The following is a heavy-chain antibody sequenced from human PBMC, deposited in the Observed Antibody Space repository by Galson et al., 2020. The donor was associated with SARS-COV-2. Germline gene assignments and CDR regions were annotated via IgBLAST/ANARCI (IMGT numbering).Heavy chain of an antibody. J-gene: IGHJ6*02. CDR2: IWYDGSNK. D-gene: IGHD6-13*01. CDR1: GFTFSSYG. CDR3: AREVEGSSSWTIYGMDV. Sequence: GESLKISCAASGFTFSSYGMHWVRQAPGKGLEWVAVIWYDGSNKYYADSVKGRFTISRDNSKNTLYLQMNSLRAEDTAVYYCAREVEGSSSWTIYGMDVWGQGTTVTVSS. V-gene: IGHV3-33*01.